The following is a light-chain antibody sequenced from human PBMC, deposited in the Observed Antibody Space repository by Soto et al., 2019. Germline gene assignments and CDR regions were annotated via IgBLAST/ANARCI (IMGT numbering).Light chain of an antibody. Sequence: EIVLTQSPGTLSVSPGDRVILSCRASQSISINLAWYQHKPGQAPRLLMQTASSRASGVPARTSGSGSGTEFTLTISSLQSEDFAVYYCQQFRNWPWTFGQGTKVDIK. J-gene: IGKJ1*01. V-gene: IGKV3-15*01. CDR3: QQFRNWPWT. CDR2: TAS. CDR1: QSISIN.